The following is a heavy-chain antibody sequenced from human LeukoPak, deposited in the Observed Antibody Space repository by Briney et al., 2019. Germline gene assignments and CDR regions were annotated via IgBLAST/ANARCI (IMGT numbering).Heavy chain of an antibody. J-gene: IGHJ4*02. CDR2: IKSKTDGGTT. CDR1: GFTFSSYS. CDR3: TTEGGYSYGFRPDY. V-gene: IGHV3-15*01. D-gene: IGHD5-18*01. Sequence: PGGSLRLSCAASGFTFSSYSMNWVRQAPGKGLEWVGRIKSKTDGGTTDYAAPVKGRFTISRDDSKNTLYLQMNSLKTEDTAVYYCTTEGGYSYGFRPDYWGQGTLVTVSS.